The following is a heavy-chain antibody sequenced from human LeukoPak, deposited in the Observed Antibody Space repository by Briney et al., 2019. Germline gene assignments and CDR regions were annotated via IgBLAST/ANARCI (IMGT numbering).Heavy chain of an antibody. J-gene: IGHJ4*02. CDR1: GFTFSSYA. D-gene: IGHD2-21*02. CDR2: ISGSGGST. V-gene: IGHV3-23*01. Sequence: SGGSLRLSCTASGFTFSSYAMGWVRQAPGKGLEWVSAISGSGGSTYYADSVKGRFTISRDNSKNTLYLQMNSLRAEDTAVYYCARGLFAYCGGDCYSGAFDYWGQGTLVTVSS. CDR3: ARGLFAYCGGDCYSGAFDY.